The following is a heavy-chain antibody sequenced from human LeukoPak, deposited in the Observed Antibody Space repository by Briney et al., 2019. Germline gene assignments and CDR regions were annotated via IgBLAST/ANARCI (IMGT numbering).Heavy chain of an antibody. CDR2: ISYSGST. D-gene: IGHD3-22*01. V-gene: IGHV4-59*01. J-gene: IGHJ1*01. Sequence: SETLSLTCTVSGGSISSYYWSWIRQPPGKGLEWIGYISYSGSTNYYPSLKSRVTISVDTSKNQFSLKLSSVTAADTAVYYCAREGHYDSSGYYIGHWGQGTLVTVSS. CDR1: GGSISSYY. CDR3: AREGHYDSSGYYIGH.